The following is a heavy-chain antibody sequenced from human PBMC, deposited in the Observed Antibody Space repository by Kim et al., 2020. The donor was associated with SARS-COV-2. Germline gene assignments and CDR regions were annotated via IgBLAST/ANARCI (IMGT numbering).Heavy chain of an antibody. CDR1: GGSISSGGYS. V-gene: IGHV4-30-2*01. J-gene: IGHJ5*02. Sequence: SETLSLTCAVSGGSISSGGYSWSWIRQPPGKGLEWIGYIYHSGSTYYNPSLKSRVTISVDRSKNHFSLKLSSVTAADTAVYYCARVRRFGELLFSHNWFDPWGQGTLVTVSS. CDR3: ARVRRFGELLFSHNWFDP. D-gene: IGHD3-10*01. CDR2: IYHSGST.